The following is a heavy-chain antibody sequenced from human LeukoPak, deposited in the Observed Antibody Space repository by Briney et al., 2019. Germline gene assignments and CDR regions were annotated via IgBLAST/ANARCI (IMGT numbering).Heavy chain of an antibody. CDR2: IYYSGST. D-gene: IGHD1-26*01. CDR3: ARGPSAGSY. V-gene: IGHV4-61*08. J-gene: IGHJ4*02. CDR1: GYSISGGYY. Sequence: SETLSLTCGVSGYSISGGYYWGWIRQPPGKGLEWIGYIYYSGSTNYNPSLKSRVTISVDTSKNQFSLKLSSVTAADTAVYYCARGPSAGSYWGQGTLVTVSS.